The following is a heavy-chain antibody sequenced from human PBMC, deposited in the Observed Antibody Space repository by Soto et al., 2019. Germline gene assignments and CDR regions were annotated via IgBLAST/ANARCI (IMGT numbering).Heavy chain of an antibody. J-gene: IGHJ4*01. V-gene: IGHV3-33*01. CDR3: ARTVCSSITCSSNLVEATTMDY. D-gene: IGHD2-2*01. Sequence: HPGGSLRLSCAASGFTFSAYGMHWVRQAPGKGLEWVAVLWYDGTNEKYADSVKGRFTISRDNSKSTLYLQMNSLRAEDTGVYYCARTVCSSITCSSNLVEATTMDYWGHGTPVTVSS. CDR1: GFTFSAYG. CDR2: LWYDGTNE.